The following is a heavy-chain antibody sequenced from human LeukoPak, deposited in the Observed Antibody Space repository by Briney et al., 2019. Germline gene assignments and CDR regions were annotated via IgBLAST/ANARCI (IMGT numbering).Heavy chain of an antibody. CDR1: GGSISSGDYY. D-gene: IGHD2-21*02. CDR2: IYYSGST. V-gene: IGHV4-61*08. Sequence: SETLSLTCTVSGGSISSGDYYWSWIRQPPGKGLEWIGYIYYSGSTYYNPSLKSRVTISVDTSKNQFSLKLSSVTAADTAVYYCARAKRLAYCGGDCYYSWFDPWGQGTLVTVSS. CDR3: ARAKRLAYCGGDCYYSWFDP. J-gene: IGHJ5*02.